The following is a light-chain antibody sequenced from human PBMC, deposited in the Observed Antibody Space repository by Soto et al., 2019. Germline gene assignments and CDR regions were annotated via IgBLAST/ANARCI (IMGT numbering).Light chain of an antibody. CDR1: SVNIGGNC. J-gene: IGLJ1*01. CDR3: GSWDSSLSAQV. V-gene: IGLV1-51*01. Sequence: SGMTREPSVSAALKKKVSITCAGRSVNIGGNCVSWYQQLPGTAPKLLIYDENKRPSGIPDRFSGSKSGTSATLGITGFQTGDEADYYCGSWDSSLSAQVFAIRPNVT. CDR2: DEN.